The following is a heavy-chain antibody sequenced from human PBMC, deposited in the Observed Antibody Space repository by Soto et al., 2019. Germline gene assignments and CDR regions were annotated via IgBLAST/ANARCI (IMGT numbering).Heavy chain of an antibody. D-gene: IGHD2-21*02. V-gene: IGHV3-23*01. J-gene: IGHJ1*01. CDR1: GFTFSSYA. CDR2: ISGSGGST. Sequence: GGSLRLSCAASGFTFSSYAMSWVRQAPGRGLEWVSAISGSGGSTYYADSVKGRFTISRDNSKSILFLQMNTLRAEDTAVYYCAKCSGNDCRREYYQYGGQGALVTVSS. CDR3: AKCSGNDCRREYYQY.